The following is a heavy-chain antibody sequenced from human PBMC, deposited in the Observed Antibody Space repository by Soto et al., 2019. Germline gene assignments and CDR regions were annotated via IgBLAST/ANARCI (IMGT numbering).Heavy chain of an antibody. CDR1: GFTFSSYG. CDR2: ISYDGSNK. CDR3: AKGRSGPGAFDI. J-gene: IGHJ3*02. V-gene: IGHV3-30*18. Sequence: LGGSLRLSCAASGFTFSSYGMHWVRQAPGKGLEWVAVISYDGSNKYYADSVKGRFTISRDNSKNTLYLQMNSLRAEDTAVYYCAKGRSGPGAFDIWGQGTMVTVSS.